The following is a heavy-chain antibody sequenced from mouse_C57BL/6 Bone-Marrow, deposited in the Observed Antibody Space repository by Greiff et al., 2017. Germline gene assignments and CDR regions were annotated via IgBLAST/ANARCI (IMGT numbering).Heavy chain of an antibody. CDR2: IRNKANGYTT. Sequence: EVQGVESGGGLVQPGGSLSLSCAASGFTFTDYYMSWVRQPPGKALEWLGFIRNKANGYTTEYSASVKGRFTISRDNSQSILYLQMNALRAEDSTTYYCAISHYAYYAIDFWGQGTTLSVSS. V-gene: IGHV7-3*01. CDR1: GFTFTDYY. D-gene: IGHD2-1*01. J-gene: IGHJ2*01. CDR3: AISHYAYYAIDF.